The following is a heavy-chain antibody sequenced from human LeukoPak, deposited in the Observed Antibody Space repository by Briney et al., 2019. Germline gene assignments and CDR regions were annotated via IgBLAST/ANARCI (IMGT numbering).Heavy chain of an antibody. CDR2: IIPIFGTA. J-gene: IGHJ5*02. Sequence: GASVKVSCKASGCTFSSYAISWVRQAPGKGLEWMGGIIPIFGTANYAQKLQGRVTITADKSTSTAYMEQSSLRSEDTAVYYCASATYYYGFRRDNTWFDPWGQGTLVTVSS. CDR1: GCTFSSYA. D-gene: IGHD3-10*01. V-gene: IGHV1-69*06. CDR3: ASATYYYGFRRDNTWFDP.